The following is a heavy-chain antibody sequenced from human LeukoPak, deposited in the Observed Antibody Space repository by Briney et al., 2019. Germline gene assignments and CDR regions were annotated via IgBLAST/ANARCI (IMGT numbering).Heavy chain of an antibody. V-gene: IGHV3-23*01. J-gene: IGHJ4*02. Sequence: GGSLRLSCAASGFTFSIYAMSWVRQAPGKGLQWVASITSSGDGTYYADSVKGRFTISRDNSENMLYLQMNSLRVEDTAVYFCAKDRPNYYGSNGHYYRRDGDYWGQGTLVTVSS. CDR2: ITSSGDGT. CDR1: GFTFSIYA. CDR3: AKDRPNYYGSNGHYYRRDGDY. D-gene: IGHD3-22*01.